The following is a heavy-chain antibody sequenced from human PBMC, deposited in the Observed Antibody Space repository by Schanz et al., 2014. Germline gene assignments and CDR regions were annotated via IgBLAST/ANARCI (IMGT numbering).Heavy chain of an antibody. D-gene: IGHD3-10*01. CDR2: ISGSGGST. Sequence: VQLVDSGGGLVKPGGSLRLSCAASGFNFNNFAMTWVRQAPGKGLEWVSAISGSGGSTYYADSVKGRFTISRDNSKNTLYLQMNSLRPEDTAVYYCAKYRGYYRVSGSYRELEYWGQGTLVTVSS. CDR3: AKYRGYYRVSGSYRELEY. CDR1: GFNFNNFA. V-gene: IGHV3-23*04. J-gene: IGHJ4*02.